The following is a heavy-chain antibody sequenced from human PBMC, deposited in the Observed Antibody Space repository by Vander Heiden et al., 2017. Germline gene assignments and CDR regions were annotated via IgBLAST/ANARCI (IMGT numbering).Heavy chain of an antibody. CDR3: ARERGLGTSLDL. CDR1: GFTFSSYA. V-gene: IGHV3-30-3*01. Sequence: QVQLVESGGGVVQPGRSLRLSCAASGFTFSSYAMHWVRQAPGKGLEWVAVISYDGSNKYYADSVKGRFTISRDNSKNTLYLQMNSLRAEDTAVYYCARERGLGTSLDLWGRGTLVTVSS. J-gene: IGHJ2*01. D-gene: IGHD7-27*01. CDR2: ISYDGSNK.